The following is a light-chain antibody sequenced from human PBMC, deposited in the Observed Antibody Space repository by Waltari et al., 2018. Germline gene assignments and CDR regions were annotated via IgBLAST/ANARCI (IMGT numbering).Light chain of an antibody. CDR2: WAS. CDR1: QSLFFGASGKNY. Sequence: DIVLTQSPDSLAVSLGERATIDCWSSQSLFFGASGKNYLAWYQQKPGQPPKVLIYWASTREAGDPERISGSGSGAHFTLTVDSLQAEDVAVYYCQQYSSSPITFGQGTRLEI. V-gene: IGKV4-1*01. CDR3: QQYSSSPIT. J-gene: IGKJ5*01.